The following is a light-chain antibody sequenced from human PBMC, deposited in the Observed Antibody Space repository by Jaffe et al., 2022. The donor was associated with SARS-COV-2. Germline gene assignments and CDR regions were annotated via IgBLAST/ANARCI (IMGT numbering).Light chain of an antibody. CDR1: SSNVEDNF. J-gene: IGLJ2*01. Sequence: QSLLTQPPSVSSAPGQKVTISCSGSSSNVEDNFVSWYQQLPGTAPKLLIYENNKRPSGIPDRFSGSKSGSSATLSITGVQTGDEADYYCEVWDDDLSAGVFGGGTKLTVL. CDR3: EVWDDDLSAGV. V-gene: IGLV1-51*02. CDR2: ENN.